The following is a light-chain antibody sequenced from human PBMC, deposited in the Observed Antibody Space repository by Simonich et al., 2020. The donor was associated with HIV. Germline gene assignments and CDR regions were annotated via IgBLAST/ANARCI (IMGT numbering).Light chain of an antibody. CDR3: QQRSKWPPFT. J-gene: IGKJ3*01. CDR1: QSVSSN. CDR2: GAS. Sequence: EVVMTQSPATLSVSPGERATLSCSASQSVSSNLAWYQQKPGQAPRLLIYGASTSATGIPARFSGSGSGTDFTLTISSLEPEDFAVYYCQQRSKWPPFTFGPGTKVDIK. V-gene: IGKV3-15*01.